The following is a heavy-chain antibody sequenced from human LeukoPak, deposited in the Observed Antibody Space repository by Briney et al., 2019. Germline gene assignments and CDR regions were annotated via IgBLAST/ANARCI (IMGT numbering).Heavy chain of an antibody. CDR2: INHSGST. CDR1: GGSFSGYY. V-gene: IGHV4-34*01. D-gene: IGHD1-26*01. Sequence: SETLSLTCAVYGGSFSGYYWSWIRQPPGKGLEWIGEINHSGSTNYNPSLKSRVTISVDTSKNQFSLKLSSVTAADTAVYYCARSGVGPFDYWGQGTLVTVSS. CDR3: ARSGVGPFDY. J-gene: IGHJ4*02.